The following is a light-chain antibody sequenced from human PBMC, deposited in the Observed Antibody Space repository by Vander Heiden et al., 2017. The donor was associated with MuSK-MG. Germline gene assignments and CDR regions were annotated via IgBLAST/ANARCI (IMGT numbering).Light chain of an antibody. J-gene: IGLJ2*01. CDR1: RSNIGSNT. V-gene: IGLV1-44*01. Sequence: QSVLTQPPSASGTPGQRVTISCSGSRSNIGSNTVNWYQHLPGTAPKLLIYRNNQRPSGVPDRFSGSKSGTSASLAISGLQAEDEADYYCLAWDDSLNVLVFGGGTKLTVL. CDR2: RNN. CDR3: LAWDDSLNVLV.